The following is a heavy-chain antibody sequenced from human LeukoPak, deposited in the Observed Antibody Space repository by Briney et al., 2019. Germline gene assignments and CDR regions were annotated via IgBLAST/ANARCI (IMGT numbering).Heavy chain of an antibody. J-gene: IGHJ4*02. V-gene: IGHV3-21*01. CDR2: ISSSSSYI. CDR3: ARDEFSWYYYDSSGYAERSFDY. D-gene: IGHD3-22*01. Sequence: GGSLRLSCAASGFTFSSYSMNWVRQAPGKGLEWVSSISSSSSYIYYADSVKGRFTISRDNAKNSLYLQMNSLRAEDTAVYYCARDEFSWYYYDSSGYAERSFDYWGQGTLVTVSS. CDR1: GFTFSSYS.